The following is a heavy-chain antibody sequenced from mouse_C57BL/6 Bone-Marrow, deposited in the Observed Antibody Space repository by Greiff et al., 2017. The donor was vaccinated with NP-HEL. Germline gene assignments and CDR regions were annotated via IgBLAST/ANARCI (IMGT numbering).Heavy chain of an antibody. V-gene: IGHV5-6*02. Sequence: EVKLVESGGDLVKPGGSLKLSCAASGFTFSSYGMSWVRQTPDKRLEWVATISSGGSYTYYPDSVKGRFTIYRDNAKNTLYLQMSSLKSEDTAMYYCARQGELGLFAYWGQGTLVTVSA. J-gene: IGHJ3*01. CDR3: ARQGELGLFAY. CDR2: ISSGGSYT. D-gene: IGHD4-1*01. CDR1: GFTFSSYG.